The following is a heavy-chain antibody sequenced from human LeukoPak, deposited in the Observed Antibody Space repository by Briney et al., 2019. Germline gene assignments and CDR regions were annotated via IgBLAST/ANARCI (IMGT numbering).Heavy chain of an antibody. J-gene: IGHJ2*01. CDR1: GSDFSRHN. V-gene: IGHV3-48*01. D-gene: IGHD3-22*01. CDR3: AREPHYYDSSGYYYGWYFDL. CDR2: ISRNSRTT. Sequence: GGSLRLSCAVSGSDFSRHNFHWVRQAPGKGRAWVSFISRNSRTTYYADSVKGRCTISRDNSKNTLYLQMNSLRAEDTAVYYCAREPHYYDSSGYYYGWYFDLWGRGTLVTVSS.